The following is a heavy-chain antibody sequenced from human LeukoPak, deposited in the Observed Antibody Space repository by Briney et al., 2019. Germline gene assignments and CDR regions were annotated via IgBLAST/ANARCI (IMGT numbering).Heavy chain of an antibody. V-gene: IGHV1-69*06. CDR2: IIPIFGTA. J-gene: IGHJ6*04. D-gene: IGHD3-10*01. CDR1: GGTFSSYA. CDR3: ASGVVVRGVISYYGMDV. Sequence: SVKVSCKASGGTFSSYAISWVRQAPGQGLEWMGGIIPIFGTANYTQKFQGRVTNTADKSTSTAYMELSSLRSEDTAVYYCASGVVVRGVISYYGMDVWGKGATVTVSS.